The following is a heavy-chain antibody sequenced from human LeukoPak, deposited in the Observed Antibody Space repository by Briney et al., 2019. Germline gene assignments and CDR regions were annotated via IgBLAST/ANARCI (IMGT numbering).Heavy chain of an antibody. CDR2: IIPIFGTA. CDR1: GGTFSSYA. CDR3: ARAPARADHLFDY. V-gene: IGHV1-69*13. J-gene: IGHJ4*02. Sequence: GASVKVSCKASGGTFSSYAISWVRQAPGQGLEWMGGIIPIFGTANYAQKFQGRVTITADESTSTAYMERSSLRSEDTAVYYCARAPARADHLFDYWGQGTLVTVSS.